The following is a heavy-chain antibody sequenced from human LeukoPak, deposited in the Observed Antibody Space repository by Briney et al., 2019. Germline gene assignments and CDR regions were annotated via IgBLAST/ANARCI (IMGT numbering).Heavy chain of an antibody. CDR3: AREVLNTARGPGQGGMDV. Sequence: PGGSLRLSCAASGFTFGDYSMNWVRQAPGKGLEWVSYISSSSTTIYYADSVKGRFTISRENAKNSLYLQMNSLRVGDTAVYYCAREVLNTARGPGQGGMDVWGQGTTVTVSS. D-gene: IGHD5-18*01. J-gene: IGHJ6*02. V-gene: IGHV3-48*01. CDR1: GFTFGDYS. CDR2: ISSSSTTI.